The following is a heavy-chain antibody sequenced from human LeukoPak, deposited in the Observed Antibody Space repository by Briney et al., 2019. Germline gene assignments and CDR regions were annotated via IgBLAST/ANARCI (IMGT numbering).Heavy chain of an antibody. CDR2: ITGSHGHT. CDR3: TKDPNGDYVGAFDP. J-gene: IGHJ5*02. Sequence: GGSLRLSCAASGFTFSSFAMTWVRQAPGKGLEWVSSITGSHGHTYNTDSVKGRFTISRDNSQNTLYLPMNSLRAEDTAVYYCTKDPNGDYVGAFDPWGQGTLVTVSS. V-gene: IGHV3-23*01. D-gene: IGHD4-17*01. CDR1: GFTFSSFA.